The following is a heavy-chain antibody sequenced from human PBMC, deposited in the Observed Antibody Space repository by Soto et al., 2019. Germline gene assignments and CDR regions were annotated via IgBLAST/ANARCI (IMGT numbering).Heavy chain of an antibody. CDR3: ARGRSDSAGSSFGRRMDV. CDR2: TFVTGAT. J-gene: IGHJ6*02. D-gene: IGHD3-10*01. CDR1: GEALGSGQSY. V-gene: IGHV4-61*01. Sequence: QVQLQESGPGLVKSSETLSLICFVSGEALGSGQSYWNWIRQAPGKGLEWIGQTFVTGATKYGASPKSRVTMSVDTSKSQVSLTLTSVTAADSATYFCARGRSDSAGSSFGRRMDVWGQGTTVTVSS.